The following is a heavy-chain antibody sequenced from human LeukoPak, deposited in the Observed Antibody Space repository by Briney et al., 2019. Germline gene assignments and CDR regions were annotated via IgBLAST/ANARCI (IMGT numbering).Heavy chain of an antibody. J-gene: IGHJ6*03. V-gene: IGHV3-30-3*01. D-gene: IGHD1-26*01. CDR3: ARDGSSYYYYYYYYMDV. CDR1: GFTFSSYA. Sequence: GGSLRLSCAASGFTFSSYAMHWVRQAPGKGLEWVAVISYDGSNKYYADSVKGRFTISRDNSKNTLYLQMSSLRAEDTAVYYCARDGSSYYYYYYYYMDVWGKGTTVTVSS. CDR2: ISYDGSNK.